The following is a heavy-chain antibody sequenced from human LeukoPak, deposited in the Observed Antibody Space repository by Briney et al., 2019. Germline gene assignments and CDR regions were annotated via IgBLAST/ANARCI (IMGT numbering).Heavy chain of an antibody. Sequence: ASVKVSCKASGYTFTSYGISWVRQAPGQGLEWMGWISAYNGNTNYAQKLQGRVTMTTDTSTSTAYMELRSLRSDDTAVYYCARDGAYYDFLTGYHPLDYWGQGTLVTVSS. V-gene: IGHV1-18*04. CDR2: ISAYNGNT. D-gene: IGHD3-9*01. CDR1: GYTFTSYG. J-gene: IGHJ4*02. CDR3: ARDGAYYDFLTGYHPLDY.